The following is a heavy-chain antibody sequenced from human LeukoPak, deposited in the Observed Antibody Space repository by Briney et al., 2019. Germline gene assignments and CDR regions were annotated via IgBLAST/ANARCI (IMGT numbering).Heavy chain of an antibody. V-gene: IGHV3-53*01. Sequence: GGTLRLSCAASRFTVSSNYMSWLPQAPGKELEGVLVIYRGGSTYYAHSVEGRFTTSRDNSKNTLYLQMNSLTAEDTAVYYCARVPTDQFRYYYMDVWGKGTTVTVSS. J-gene: IGHJ6*03. CDR1: RFTVSSNY. CDR2: IYRGGST. CDR3: ARVPTDQFRYYYMDV. D-gene: IGHD4-11*01.